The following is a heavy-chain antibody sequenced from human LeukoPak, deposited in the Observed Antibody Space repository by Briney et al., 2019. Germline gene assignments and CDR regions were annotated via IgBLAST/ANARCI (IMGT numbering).Heavy chain of an antibody. D-gene: IGHD3-3*01. J-gene: IGHJ4*02. Sequence: SETLSLTCTVSGGSISSYYWSWIRQPAGKGLEWIGRIYTSGSTNYNPSLKSRVTMSVDTSKNQFSLKLSSVTAADTAVYYCAGPGSLRFLEWSLLLFDYWGQGTLVTVSS. V-gene: IGHV4-4*07. CDR1: GGSISSYY. CDR3: AGPGSLRFLEWSLLLFDY. CDR2: IYTSGST.